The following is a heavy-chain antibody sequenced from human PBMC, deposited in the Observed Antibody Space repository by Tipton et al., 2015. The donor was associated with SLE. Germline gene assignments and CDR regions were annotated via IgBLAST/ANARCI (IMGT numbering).Heavy chain of an antibody. CDR3: ARAGQQLDNFDY. CDR2: INSDGSST. Sequence: QLVQSGGGLIQPGGSLRLSCAASGFTVSSNYMSWVRQAPGKGLVWVSRINSDGSSTSYADSVKGRFTISRDNAKNTLYLQMNSLRAEDTAVYYCARAGQQLDNFDYWGQGTLVTVSS. J-gene: IGHJ4*02. CDR1: GFTVSSNY. D-gene: IGHD6-13*01. V-gene: IGHV3-74*02.